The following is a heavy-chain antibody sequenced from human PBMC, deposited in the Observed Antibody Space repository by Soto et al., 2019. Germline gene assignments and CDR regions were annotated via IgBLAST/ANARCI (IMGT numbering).Heavy chain of an antibody. Sequence: QVQLVQSGAEVKKPGSSVKVSCKASGGTFSSYPISWVRQAPGQGLEWMGRIIPILDITDYAQRFQGRVSITADKSTSTAYKELGSLSSDDTAVYYCARPTSTGTTSWYYFDYWGQGTLVTVSS. CDR2: IIPILDIT. D-gene: IGHD1-7*01. J-gene: IGHJ4*02. V-gene: IGHV1-69*02. CDR1: GGTFSSYP. CDR3: ARPTSTGTTSWYYFDY.